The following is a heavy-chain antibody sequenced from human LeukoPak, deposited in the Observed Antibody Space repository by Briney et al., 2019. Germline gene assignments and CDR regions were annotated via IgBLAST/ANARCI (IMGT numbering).Heavy chain of an antibody. D-gene: IGHD3-22*01. CDR2: FDPEDGET. CDR3: ATRRYYDSSGYYSGVVDY. Sequence: ASVKVSCKVSGYTLTELSMHWVRQAPGKGLEWMGGFDPEDGETIYAQKFQGRVTMTEDTSTDTAYMELSSLRSEDTAVCYCATRRYYDSSGYYSGVVDYWGQGTLVTVSS. CDR1: GYTLTELS. V-gene: IGHV1-24*01. J-gene: IGHJ4*02.